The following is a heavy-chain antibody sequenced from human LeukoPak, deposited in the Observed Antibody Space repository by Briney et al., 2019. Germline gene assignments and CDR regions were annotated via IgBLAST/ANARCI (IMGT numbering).Heavy chain of an antibody. Sequence: GGSLRLSCAASGFTFSTSWMGWVRQVPGKGLEWVANTKQDGTESQYVDTVKGRFTISRDNTKNSLFLQMNSLRAEDTAVYYCARGADSSALDWFDPWGQGTLVTVSS. V-gene: IGHV3-7*02. CDR3: ARGADSSALDWFDP. CDR2: TKQDGTES. CDR1: GFTFSTSW. D-gene: IGHD3-22*01. J-gene: IGHJ5*02.